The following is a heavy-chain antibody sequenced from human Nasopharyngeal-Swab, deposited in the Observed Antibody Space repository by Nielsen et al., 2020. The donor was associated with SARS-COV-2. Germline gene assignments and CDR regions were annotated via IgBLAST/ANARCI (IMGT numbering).Heavy chain of an antibody. Sequence: GESLKISCAASGFTFSNYAMTWVRQAPGKGLEWVSGISGGGGSTYYADSVKGRFTISRDNSKNTLYLQMNSLRAEDTAVYYCAGGMGGVVALDYWGQGTLVTVSS. CDR3: AGGMGGVVALDY. CDR1: GFTFSNYA. V-gene: IGHV3-23*01. D-gene: IGHD2-15*01. CDR2: ISGGGGST. J-gene: IGHJ4*02.